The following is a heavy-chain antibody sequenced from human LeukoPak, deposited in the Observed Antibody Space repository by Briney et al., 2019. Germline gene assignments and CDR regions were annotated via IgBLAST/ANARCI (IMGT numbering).Heavy chain of an antibody. CDR3: ARRRDLYSGSYYPFDY. J-gene: IGHJ4*02. V-gene: IGHV5-51*01. CDR1: GYSFTNYW. CDR2: IYPGDSDT. D-gene: IGHD1-26*01. Sequence: GESLKISCKGSGYSFTNYWIAWVRQMPGKGLEYMGIIYPGDSDTRYSPSFQGQVTISADKSISTAYLKWSSLKASDTAMYYCARRRDLYSGSYYPFDYWGQGTLVTVSS.